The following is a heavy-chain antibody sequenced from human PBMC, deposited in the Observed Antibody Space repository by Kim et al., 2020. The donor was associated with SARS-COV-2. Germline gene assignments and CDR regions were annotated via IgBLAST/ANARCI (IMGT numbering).Heavy chain of an antibody. CDR2: INHYGST. Sequence: SETLSLTCAVYAKSFSGYYWSWVSQPPGKGLEWIGEINHYGSTNYNPSLKSRVTISLDTSKNQFSLRLNSVTAADTAVYYCARVPPPDGRSSPLGSYYFDYWGQGTLVTVSS. D-gene: IGHD6-13*01. CDR1: AKSFSGYY. CDR3: ARVPPPDGRSSPLGSYYFDY. V-gene: IGHV4-34*01. J-gene: IGHJ4*02.